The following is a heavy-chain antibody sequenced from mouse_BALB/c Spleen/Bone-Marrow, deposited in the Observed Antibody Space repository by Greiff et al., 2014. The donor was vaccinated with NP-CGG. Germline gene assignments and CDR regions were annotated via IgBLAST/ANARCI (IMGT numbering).Heavy chain of an antibody. Sequence: EVKLVESGPELVKPGASVKVSCKASGYTFTSYVMHWVKQKPGQGLEWIGYIHPYNDGTKYNEKFKGKATLTSDKSSSTAYMELSSLTSEDSAVYYCARRYGNYYFDYWGQGTTLTVSS. CDR3: ARRYGNYYFDY. CDR2: IHPYNDGT. V-gene: IGHV1-14*01. CDR1: GYTFTSYV. J-gene: IGHJ2*01. D-gene: IGHD2-10*02.